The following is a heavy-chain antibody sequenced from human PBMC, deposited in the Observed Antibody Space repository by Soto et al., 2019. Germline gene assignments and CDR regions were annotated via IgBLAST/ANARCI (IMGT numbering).Heavy chain of an antibody. CDR1: GGSISSYY. CDR2: IYYSGST. Sequence: SETLSLTCTVSGGSISSYYWSWIRQPPGKGLEWIGYIYYSGSTNYNPSLKSRVTISVDTSKNQFSLKLSSVTAADTAVYYCARASIAARPFVLVRYYFDYWGQGTLVTVSS. D-gene: IGHD6-6*01. J-gene: IGHJ4*02. CDR3: ARASIAARPFVLVRYYFDY. V-gene: IGHV4-59*08.